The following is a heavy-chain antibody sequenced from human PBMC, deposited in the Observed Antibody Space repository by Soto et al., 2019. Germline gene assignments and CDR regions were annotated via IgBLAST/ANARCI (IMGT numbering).Heavy chain of an antibody. D-gene: IGHD2-21*02. Sequence: EVQLVESGGGVVQPGGSLRLSCAVSGFTFGSYWMKWVRLIPGKGLEWVAYIKPDGSATYYVDSVKGRFTISRDNAKNSLYLQMNSLRVEDTSVYYCARAGYCGPGCYYYFDYWGQGTLVTVSS. CDR2: IKPDGSAT. CDR3: ARAGYCGPGCYYYFDY. CDR1: GFTFGSYW. J-gene: IGHJ4*02. V-gene: IGHV3-7*01.